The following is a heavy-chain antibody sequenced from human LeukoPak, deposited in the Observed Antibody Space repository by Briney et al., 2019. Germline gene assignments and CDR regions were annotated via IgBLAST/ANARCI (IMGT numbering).Heavy chain of an antibody. CDR2: ISYDGSNK. CDR3: ARDHGGNRPDDAFDI. D-gene: IGHD4-23*01. CDR1: GFTFSSYA. Sequence: GGSLRLSCAASGFTFSSYAMHWVRQAPGKGLEWVAVISYDGSNKYYADSVKGRFTISRDNSKNTLYLQMNSLRAEDTAVYYCARDHGGNRPDDAFDIWVQGTMVTVSS. J-gene: IGHJ3*02. V-gene: IGHV3-30-3*01.